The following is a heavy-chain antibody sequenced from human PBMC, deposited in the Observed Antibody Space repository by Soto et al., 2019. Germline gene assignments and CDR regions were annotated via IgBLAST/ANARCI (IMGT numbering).Heavy chain of an antibody. CDR2: IYYSGST. Sequence: SETLSLTCTVSGGSISSGGYYWSWIRQHPGKGLEWIGYIYYSGSTYYNPSLKSRVTISVDTSKNQFSLKLSSVTAADTAVYYCAREPSPDDNSLSRPDGAFDIWGQGTMVPVSS. D-gene: IGHD1-1*01. J-gene: IGHJ3*02. CDR1: GGSISSGGYY. V-gene: IGHV4-31*03. CDR3: AREPSPDDNSLSRPDGAFDI.